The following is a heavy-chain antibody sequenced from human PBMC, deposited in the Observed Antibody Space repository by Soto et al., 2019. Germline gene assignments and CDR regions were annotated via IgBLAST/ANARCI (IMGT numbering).Heavy chain of an antibody. J-gene: IGHJ3*02. Sequence: GGSLRLSSAASGFTFSSYAMSWVRQAPGKGLEWVSSISGSGGGTYYADSVKGRFTISRDNAKNSLYLQMNSLRAEDTAVYYCARVTDYIWGSYRPSVGEDAFDIWGQGTMVTVSS. V-gene: IGHV3-23*01. CDR2: ISGSGGGT. CDR3: ARVTDYIWGSYRPSVGEDAFDI. CDR1: GFTFSSYA. D-gene: IGHD3-16*02.